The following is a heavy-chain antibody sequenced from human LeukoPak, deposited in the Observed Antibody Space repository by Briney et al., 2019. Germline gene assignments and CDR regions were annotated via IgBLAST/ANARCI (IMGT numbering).Heavy chain of an antibody. V-gene: IGHV3-9*01. CDR2: ISWNSGSI. Sequence: PGRSLRLSCAASGFTFDDYAMHWVRQAPGKGLEWVSGISWNSGSIGYADSVKGRFTISRDNAKNSLYLQMNSLRAEDTALYYCASGFSFDPWGQDTLVTVSS. J-gene: IGHJ5*02. CDR3: ASGFSFDP. D-gene: IGHD3-10*01. CDR1: GFTFDDYA.